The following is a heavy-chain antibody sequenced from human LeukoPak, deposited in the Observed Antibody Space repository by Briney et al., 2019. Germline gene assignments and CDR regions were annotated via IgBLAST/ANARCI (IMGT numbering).Heavy chain of an antibody. CDR1: GFTFSSYA. V-gene: IGHV3-30-3*01. CDR2: ISYDGSNK. CDR3: ARVRGYDSSGYYYPRDAFDI. Sequence: GGSLRLSCAASGFTFSSYAMHWVRQAPGKGLEWVAVISYDGSNKYYADSVKGRFTISRDNSKNTLYLQMNSLRAEDTAVYYCARVRGYDSSGYYYPRDAFDIWGQGTMVTVSS. J-gene: IGHJ3*02. D-gene: IGHD3-22*01.